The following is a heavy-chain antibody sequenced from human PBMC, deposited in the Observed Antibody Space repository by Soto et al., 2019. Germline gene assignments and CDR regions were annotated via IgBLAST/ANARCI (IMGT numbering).Heavy chain of an antibody. CDR2: IYYSGST. V-gene: IGHV4-31*03. Sequence: QVQLQESGPGLVKPSQTLSLTCTVSGGSISSGGYYWSWIRQHPGKGLEWIGYIYYSGSTYYNPSLKSRVTISVDTSKNQFSLKLSSVTAADTAVYYCARYSGYDPRLNWVSDRRYYFDYWGQGTLVTVSS. J-gene: IGHJ4*02. CDR1: GGSISSGGYY. D-gene: IGHD5-12*01. CDR3: ARYSGYDPRLNWVSDRRYYFDY.